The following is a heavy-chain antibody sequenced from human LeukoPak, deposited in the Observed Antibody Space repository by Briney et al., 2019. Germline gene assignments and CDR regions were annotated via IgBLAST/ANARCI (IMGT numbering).Heavy chain of an antibody. CDR1: GLPSADFA. D-gene: IGHD3-10*01. Sequence: PGGSLRLSCVASGLPSADFAMHWVRQAPGKGLEWVSLISGDGVSTFYADSVKGRFSISRDNSKNSLYLEMNNLRTEDAAMYYCAKESGKFDYWGQGTLVAVSS. V-gene: IGHV3-43*02. CDR3: AKESGKFDY. CDR2: ISGDGVST. J-gene: IGHJ4*02.